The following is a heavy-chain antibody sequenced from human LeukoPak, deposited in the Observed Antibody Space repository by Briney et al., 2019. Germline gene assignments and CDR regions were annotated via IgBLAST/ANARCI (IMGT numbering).Heavy chain of an antibody. D-gene: IGHD2-15*01. CDR3: ARSKGNYCSGGTCPCRLFDC. CDR2: IYYSGTT. Sequence: SGTLSLTCTVSGGSISNYYWSWVRQPPGKGLEWIGHIYYSGTTNYSPSLKSRVTISVDTSKNQFSLKLNSVTAADTAVYYCARSKGNYCSGGTCPCRLFDCWGQGTLVTVSS. J-gene: IGHJ4*02. V-gene: IGHV4-59*13. CDR1: GGSISNYY.